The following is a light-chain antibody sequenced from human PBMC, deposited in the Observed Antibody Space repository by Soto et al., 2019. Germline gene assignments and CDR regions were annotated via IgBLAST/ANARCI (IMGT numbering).Light chain of an antibody. CDR3: VSYTSTITFYV. Sequence: QSALTQPASVSGSPGQSITISCTGTSSDVGDYNYVSWYQQHPGKAPKLIIFEVSDRPSGVSNRFSGSKSGNTASLTISGLQAEDEADYYCVSYTSTITFYVFGTGTKVTV. J-gene: IGLJ1*01. CDR2: EVS. CDR1: SSDVGDYNY. V-gene: IGLV2-14*01.